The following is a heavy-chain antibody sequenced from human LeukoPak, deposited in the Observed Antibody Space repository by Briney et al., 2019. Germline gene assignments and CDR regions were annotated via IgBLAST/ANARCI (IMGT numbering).Heavy chain of an antibody. V-gene: IGHV3-48*01. CDR1: GFTFSSYS. J-gene: IGHJ4*02. D-gene: IGHD6-13*01. Sequence: GGSLRLSCAASGFTFSSYSMNWVRQAPGKGLEWVSYISSSRSTIYYADSVKGRFTISRDNAKNPLYLQMNSLRAEDTAVYYCARYSNSWDSDYWGQGTLVTVSS. CDR2: ISSSRSTI. CDR3: ARYSNSWDSDY.